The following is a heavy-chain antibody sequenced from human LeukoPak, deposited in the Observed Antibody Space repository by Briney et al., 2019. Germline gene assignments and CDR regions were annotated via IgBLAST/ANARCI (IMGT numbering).Heavy chain of an antibody. V-gene: IGHV4-34*01. Sequence: PETLSLIRAVYGGSFSGYYWSWIRQPPGKGREWIGEINHSGSTNYNPSLKSRVTISVDTSKNQFSLKLSSVTAADTAVYYCARHVVVPAATDVIDYWGQGTLVTVSS. CDR2: INHSGST. D-gene: IGHD2-2*01. CDR3: ARHVVVPAATDVIDY. J-gene: IGHJ4*02. CDR1: GGSFSGYY.